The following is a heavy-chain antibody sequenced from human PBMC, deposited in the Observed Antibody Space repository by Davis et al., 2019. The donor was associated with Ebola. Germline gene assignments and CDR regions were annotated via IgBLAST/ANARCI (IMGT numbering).Heavy chain of an antibody. Sequence: AASVKVSCKASGGTFSTYAIDWVRQAPGQGLEWMGRIIPMLGIPNYAQRFQGRVTITADKSTITAYMELSSLRSEDTAMYYCARDLGTAMATEWGQGTLVTVSS. J-gene: IGHJ4*02. CDR1: GGTFSTYA. CDR3: ARDLGTAMATE. D-gene: IGHD5-18*01. V-gene: IGHV1-69*04. CDR2: IIPMLGIP.